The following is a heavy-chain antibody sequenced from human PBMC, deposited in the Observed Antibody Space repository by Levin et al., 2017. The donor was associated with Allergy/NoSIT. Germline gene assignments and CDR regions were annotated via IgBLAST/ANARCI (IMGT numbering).Heavy chain of an antibody. V-gene: IGHV5-51*01. D-gene: IGHD6-19*01. CDR1: GNSFTSYW. CDR3: ARHHVSSGGDYWYFDL. Sequence: SGGSLRLSCKSSGNSFTSYWIGWVRQMPGKGLEWMGIIYPGDSDTRYSPSFQGQVTISADKSISTAYLQWSSLKASDTAMYYCARHHVSSGGDYWYFDLWGRGTLVTVSS. J-gene: IGHJ2*01. CDR2: IYPGDSDT.